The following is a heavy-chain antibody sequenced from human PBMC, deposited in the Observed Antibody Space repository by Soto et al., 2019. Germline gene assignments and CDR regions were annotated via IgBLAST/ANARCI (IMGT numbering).Heavy chain of an antibody. D-gene: IGHD2-2*01. CDR2: IIPISETT. CDR1: GGTFSGYA. Sequence: QVQLVQSGAEVKKPGSSVKVSCKAPGGTFSGYAISWVRQAPGQGLEWMGGIIPISETTNYAQKFQGRVTITADESKSTAYMELSSLRSEDTAVYYCARSQGSSTSLEIYYYYYYGMDVWGQGTTVTVSS. J-gene: IGHJ6*02. V-gene: IGHV1-69*01. CDR3: ARSQGSSTSLEIYYYYYYGMDV.